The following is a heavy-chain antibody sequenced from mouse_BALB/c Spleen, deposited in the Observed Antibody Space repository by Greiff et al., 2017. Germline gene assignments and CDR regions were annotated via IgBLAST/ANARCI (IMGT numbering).Heavy chain of an antibody. CDR3: ARSYYFDY. CDR2: ISYSGST. Sequence: EVQLVESGPGLVKPSQSLSLTCTVTGYSITSDYAWNWIRQFPGNKLEWTGYISYSGSTSYNPSLKSRISITRDTSKNQFFLQLNSVTTEDTATYYCARSYYFDYWGQGTTLTVSS. J-gene: IGHJ2*01. CDR1: GYSITSDYA. V-gene: IGHV3-2*02.